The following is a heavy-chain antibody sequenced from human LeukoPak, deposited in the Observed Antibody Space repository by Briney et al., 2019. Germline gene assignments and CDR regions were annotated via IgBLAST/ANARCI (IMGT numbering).Heavy chain of an antibody. Sequence: GGSLRLSCASSGFTFSRLAIHWVRQAPGKGLEWVAFISYDGSNKYYTDSVKGRFTISRDNSKNTLYLQMNSLRREDTAVYYCARVKDIVVVPVAVGLLDSWGRGTLVTVSS. CDR3: ARVKDIVVVPVAVGLLDS. J-gene: IGHJ4*02. CDR1: GFTFSRLA. D-gene: IGHD2-2*01. CDR2: ISYDGSNK. V-gene: IGHV3-30*04.